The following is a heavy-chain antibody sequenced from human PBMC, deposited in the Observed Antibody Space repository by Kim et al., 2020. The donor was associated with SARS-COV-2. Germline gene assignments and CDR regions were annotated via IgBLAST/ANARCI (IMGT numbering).Heavy chain of an antibody. CDR2: ISYDGSNK. D-gene: IGHD3-22*01. CDR3: ARSSYDSSGWALLDY. V-gene: IGHV3-33*05. Sequence: GGSLRLSCAASGFTFSSYGMHWVRQAPGKGLEWVAVISYDGSNKYYADSVKGRFTISRDNSKNTLYLQMNSLRAEDTAVYYCARSSYDSSGWALLDYWGQGTLVTVSS. J-gene: IGHJ4*02. CDR1: GFTFSSYG.